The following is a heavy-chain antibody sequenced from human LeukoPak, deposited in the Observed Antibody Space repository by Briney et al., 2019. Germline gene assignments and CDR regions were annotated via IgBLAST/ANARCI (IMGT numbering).Heavy chain of an antibody. CDR3: ARESKVKIAARPGTYVPDY. CDR1: GGSFSGYY. Sequence: SETLSLTCAVYGGSFSGYYWSWIRQPPGKGLEWIGEINHSGGTNYNPSLKSRVTISVDTSKNQFSLKLSSVTAADTAVYYCARESKVKIAARPGTYVPDYWGRGTLVTVSS. CDR2: INHSGGT. D-gene: IGHD6-6*01. V-gene: IGHV4-34*01. J-gene: IGHJ4*02.